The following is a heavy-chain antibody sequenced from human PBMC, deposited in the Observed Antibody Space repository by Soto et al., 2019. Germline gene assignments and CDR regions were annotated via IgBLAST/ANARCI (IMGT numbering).Heavy chain of an antibody. CDR1: GFTFSSYS. V-gene: IGHV3-21*01. D-gene: IGHD3-22*01. CDR3: ARGDSSGYYYVYSAFDI. J-gene: IGHJ3*02. Sequence: EVQLVESGGGLVKPGGSLRLSCAASGFTFSSYSMNWVRQAPGKGLEWVSSISSSSSYIYYADSVKGRFTISRDNAKNXXYLQMNSLRAEDTAVYYCARGDSSGYYYVYSAFDIWGQGKMVTVSS. CDR2: ISSSSSYI.